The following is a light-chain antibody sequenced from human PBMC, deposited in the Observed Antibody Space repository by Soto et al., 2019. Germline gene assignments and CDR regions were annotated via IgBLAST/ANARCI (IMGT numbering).Light chain of an antibody. CDR3: QQLHNYPLT. J-gene: IGKJ4*01. Sequence: IQLTQSPSSLSASVGDRVTITCRASQGIGSYLAWYQHKPGKAPKLLIYAASTLQSGVPSRFSGSGSGPDFTLTISRLQPEDFATYYCQQLHNYPLTFGGGTKVDIK. V-gene: IGKV1-9*01. CDR2: AAS. CDR1: QGIGSY.